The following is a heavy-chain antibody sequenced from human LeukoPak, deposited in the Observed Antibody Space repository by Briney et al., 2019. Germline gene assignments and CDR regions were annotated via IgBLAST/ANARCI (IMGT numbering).Heavy chain of an antibody. J-gene: IGHJ4*02. Sequence: PGGSLRLSCAASGFTFRSYSMNWVRQAPGKGLEWVSVIYSGGSTYYADSVKGRFTISRDNSKNTLYLQMNSLRAEDTAVYYCARDLEGPAGYFDYWGQGTLVTVSS. D-gene: IGHD1-1*01. CDR2: IYSGGST. CDR3: ARDLEGPAGYFDY. CDR1: GFTFRSYS. V-gene: IGHV3-53*01.